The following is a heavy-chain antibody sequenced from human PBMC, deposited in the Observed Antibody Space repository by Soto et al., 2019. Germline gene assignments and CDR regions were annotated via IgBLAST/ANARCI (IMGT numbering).Heavy chain of an antibody. J-gene: IGHJ3*02. CDR3: ARAVTAGALDAFDI. CDR1: GGSISSSSYY. V-gene: IGHV4-39*01. D-gene: IGHD2-21*02. Sequence: QLQLQESGPGLVKPSETLSLTCTVSGGSISSSSYYWGWIRQPPGKGLEWIGSIYYSGSTYYNPSLKSRVTISVDTSKNQFSLKLGSVTAADTAVYYCARAVTAGALDAFDIWGQGTMVTVSS. CDR2: IYYSGST.